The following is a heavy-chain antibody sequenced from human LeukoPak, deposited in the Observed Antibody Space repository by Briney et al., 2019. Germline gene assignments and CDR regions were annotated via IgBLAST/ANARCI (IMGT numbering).Heavy chain of an antibody. J-gene: IGHJ6*03. CDR2: INNSGTRT. V-gene: IGHV3-NL1*01. CDR1: GITIRNYG. Sequence: GGTLRLSCAASGITIRNYGMTWVRQAPGRGLQWVSSINNSGTRTFYEDSVRGRFTISRDDSKNTIYLQMNSLRAEDTAVYYCAKDGLNCSSTSCHYYYYYYYMDVWGKGTTVTVSS. D-gene: IGHD2-2*01. CDR3: AKDGLNCSSTSCHYYYYYYYMDV.